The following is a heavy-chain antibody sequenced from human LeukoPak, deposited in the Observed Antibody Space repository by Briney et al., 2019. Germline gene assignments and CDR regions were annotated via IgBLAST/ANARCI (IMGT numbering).Heavy chain of an antibody. CDR1: GFSFTTYA. J-gene: IGHJ4*02. Sequence: GGSLRLSCAASGFSFTTYAMNWVRQAPGKGLEWVSAVSGSGGSTYYADSVKGRFTISRDNSKNTLYLQMNSLRAEDTAVYYCAKDDVPSNWGTLGLFDYWGQGALVTVSS. CDR3: AKDDVPSNWGTLGLFDY. D-gene: IGHD7-27*01. V-gene: IGHV3-23*01. CDR2: VSGSGGST.